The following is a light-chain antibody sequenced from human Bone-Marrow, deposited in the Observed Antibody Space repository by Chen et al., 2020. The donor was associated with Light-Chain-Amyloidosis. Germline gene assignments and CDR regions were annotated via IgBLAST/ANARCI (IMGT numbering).Light chain of an antibody. V-gene: IGKV1-39*01. J-gene: IGKJ2*01. CDR1: QSISNY. Sequence: DIQMTQSPSSLSASVGDRVTITCRSSQSISNYLNWYQYKPGKIPKLLIYSASTLQSGVPSRFSGSGSGTDFTLTISSLQAEDFAIYSCQQSHSIPRTFGQGTKLEMK. CDR3: QQSHSIPRT. CDR2: SAS.